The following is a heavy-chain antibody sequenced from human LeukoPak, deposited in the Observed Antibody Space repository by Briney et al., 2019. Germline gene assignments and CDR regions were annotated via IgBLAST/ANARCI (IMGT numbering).Heavy chain of an antibody. V-gene: IGHV1-2*02. CDR3: ARANGDYPPGDYFDY. CDR2: INPNSGGT. Sequence: ASVKVSCKASGYTFTSYYMHWVRQAPGQGLEWMGWINPNSGGTNYAQKFQGRVTMTRDTSISTAYMELSRLRSDDTAVYYCARANGDYPPGDYFDYWGQGTLVTVSS. J-gene: IGHJ4*02. CDR1: GYTFTSYY. D-gene: IGHD4-17*01.